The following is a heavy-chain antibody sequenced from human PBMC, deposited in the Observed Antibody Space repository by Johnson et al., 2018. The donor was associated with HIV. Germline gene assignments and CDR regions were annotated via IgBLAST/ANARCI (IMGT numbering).Heavy chain of an antibody. CDR1: GFTFDDYD. V-gene: IGHV3-20*04. J-gene: IGHJ3*02. CDR2: INWNGGST. D-gene: IGHD4-17*01. CDR3: ARVRAYGDFDSGAFDI. Sequence: VQLVEFGGGLVQPGRSLRLSCTASGFTFDDYDMSWVRQAPGKGLEWVSGINWNGGSTGYADSVKGRFTISRDNAKNSLYLQMNSLRAEDTALYYCARVRAYGDFDSGAFDIWGQGTMGTVSS.